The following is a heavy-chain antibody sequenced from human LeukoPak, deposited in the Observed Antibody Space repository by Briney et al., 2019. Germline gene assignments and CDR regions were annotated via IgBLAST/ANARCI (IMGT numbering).Heavy chain of an antibody. CDR2: ISYDGSNK. Sequence: GGSLRLSRAASGFTFSSYGMHWVRQAPGKGLEWVAVISYDGSNKYYADSVKGRFTISRDNSKNTLYLQMNSLRAEDTAVYYCAKAVGWYGAGYFDYWGQGTLVTVSS. D-gene: IGHD6-19*01. V-gene: IGHV3-30*18. CDR3: AKAVGWYGAGYFDY. CDR1: GFTFSSYG. J-gene: IGHJ4*02.